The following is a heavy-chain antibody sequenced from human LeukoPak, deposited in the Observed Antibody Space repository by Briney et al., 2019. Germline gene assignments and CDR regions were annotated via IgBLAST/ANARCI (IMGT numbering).Heavy chain of an antibody. V-gene: IGHV3-20*04. CDR3: AREKRVTIFGVVIRKLQRYYFDY. CDR1: GFTFDDCG. J-gene: IGHJ4*02. CDR2: INWNGGST. D-gene: IGHD3-3*01. Sequence: PGGSLRLSCAASGFTFDDCGMSWVRQAPGKGLEWVSGINWNGGSTGYADSVKGRFTISRDNAKNSLYLQMNSLRAEDTALYYCAREKRVTIFGVVIRKLQRYYFDYWGQGTLVTVSS.